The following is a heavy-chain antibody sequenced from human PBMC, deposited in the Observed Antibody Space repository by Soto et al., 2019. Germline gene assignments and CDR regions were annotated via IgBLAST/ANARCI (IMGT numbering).Heavy chain of an antibody. CDR1: GFTFSSYW. V-gene: IGHV3-7*01. J-gene: IGHJ6*03. CDR3: ARDLHSSSWAVPIPMDV. D-gene: IGHD6-13*01. CDR2: IKQDGSEK. Sequence: PGGSLRLSGAASGFTFSSYWMSWVRQAPGKGLEWVANIKQDGSEKYYVDSVKGRFTISRDNAKNSLYLQMNSLRAEDTAVYYCARDLHSSSWAVPIPMDVWGKGTTVTVSS.